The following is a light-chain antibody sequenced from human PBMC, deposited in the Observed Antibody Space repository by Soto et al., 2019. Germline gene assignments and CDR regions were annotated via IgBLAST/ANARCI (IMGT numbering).Light chain of an antibody. CDR1: QSVSSD. Sequence: EIVMTQSPATLSMLPGERATLSCRASQSVSSDLGWYQQKPGQAPRLLIHGAFIRAAGVPARFSGSGSGTEFTLTISSLQSEDSAVYYCQQYNDWPLTFGGGTKVEIQ. CDR3: QQYNDWPLT. J-gene: IGKJ4*01. CDR2: GAF. V-gene: IGKV3-15*01.